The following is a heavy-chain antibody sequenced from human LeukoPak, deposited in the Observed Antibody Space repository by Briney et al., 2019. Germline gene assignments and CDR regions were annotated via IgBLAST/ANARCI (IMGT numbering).Heavy chain of an antibody. CDR2: ISGSGGST. D-gene: IGHD6-13*01. V-gene: IGHV3-23*01. CDR3: AKVRYSSSWYEGSFHY. CDR1: GFTFSSYA. J-gene: IGHJ4*02. Sequence: GGSLRLSCAASGFTFSSYAMSWVRQAPGKGLEWVSAISGSGGSTYYADSVKGRFTISRDNSKNTLYLQMNSLRAEDTAVYYCAKVRYSSSWYEGSFHYWGQRTLVTVSS.